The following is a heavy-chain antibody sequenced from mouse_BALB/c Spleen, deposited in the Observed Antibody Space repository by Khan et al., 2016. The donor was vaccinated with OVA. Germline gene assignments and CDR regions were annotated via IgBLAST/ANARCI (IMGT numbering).Heavy chain of an antibody. V-gene: IGHV9-1*02. CDR2: INTYTGEP. CDR1: GYTFTNYG. CDR3: ARGASYWYFDV. J-gene: IGHJ1*01. Sequence: QIQLVQSGPELKKPGETVKISCKVSGYTFTNYGMNWVKQAPGKGLKWMGWINTYTGEPTYADDYKGRFACSLETSASTAYSKINNLKNEAMVNYCCARGASYWYFDVWGAGTTVTVSS.